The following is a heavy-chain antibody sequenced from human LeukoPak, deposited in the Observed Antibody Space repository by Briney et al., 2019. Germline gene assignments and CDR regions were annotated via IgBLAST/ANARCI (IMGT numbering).Heavy chain of an antibody. Sequence: GGSLRLSCAASGFTFSDYSMSWIRQAPGKGLEWVSYISSSGSTIYYADSVKGRFTISRDNAKNSLYLQMNSLRAEDTAVYYCAKEPSVAADEWYFDYWGQGTLVTVSS. J-gene: IGHJ4*02. V-gene: IGHV3-11*04. D-gene: IGHD6-19*01. CDR2: ISSSGSTI. CDR1: GFTFSDYS. CDR3: AKEPSVAADEWYFDY.